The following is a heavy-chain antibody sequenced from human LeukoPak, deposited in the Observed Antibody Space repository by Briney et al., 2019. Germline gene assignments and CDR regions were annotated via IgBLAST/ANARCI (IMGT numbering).Heavy chain of an antibody. V-gene: IGHV4-4*07. J-gene: IGHJ4*02. Sequence: ASETLSLTCTVSGGSISSYYWSWIRQPAGKGLEWIGRIYTSGSTNYNPSLKSRVTMSVDTSKNQFSLKLSSVTAADTAVYYCAREKARGLLRGSFDYWGQGTLVTVSS. D-gene: IGHD1-26*01. CDR2: IYTSGST. CDR1: GGSISSYY. CDR3: AREKARGLLRGSFDY.